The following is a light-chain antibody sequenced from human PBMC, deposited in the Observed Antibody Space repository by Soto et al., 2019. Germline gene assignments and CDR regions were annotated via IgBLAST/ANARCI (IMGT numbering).Light chain of an antibody. CDR1: QTVSTY. CDR3: QQTSSSPWT. Sequence: IQVAQSPSSLSASIGDRVTVSCRTSQTVSTYLNWYQHKPGRGPTLLIYAASSLQSGVPSRFSGSGSGTDFNLTIGSLQPEDFATYYCQQTSSSPWTFGQGTKVDIK. CDR2: AAS. J-gene: IGKJ1*01. V-gene: IGKV1-39*01.